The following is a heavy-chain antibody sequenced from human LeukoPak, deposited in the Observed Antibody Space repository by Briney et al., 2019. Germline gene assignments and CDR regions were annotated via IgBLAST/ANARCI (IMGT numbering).Heavy chain of an antibody. CDR2: IIPILGIA. CDR3: ARADSSGRWAPYYYYYGMDV. D-gene: IGHD6-19*01. V-gene: IGHV1-69*04. J-gene: IGHJ6*02. Sequence: SVKVSCKASGGTFSSYAISWVRQAPGQGLEWMGRIIPILGIANYAQKFQGRVTITRDTSASTAYMELSSLRSEDTAVYYCARADSSGRWAPYYYYYGMDVWGQGTTVTVSS. CDR1: GGTFSSYA.